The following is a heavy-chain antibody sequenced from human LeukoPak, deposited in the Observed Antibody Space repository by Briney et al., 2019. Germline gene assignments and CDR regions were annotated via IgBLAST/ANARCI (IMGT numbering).Heavy chain of an antibody. CDR2: MSADGGGT. D-gene: IGHD2-15*01. V-gene: IGHV3-23*01. J-gene: IGHJ4*02. CDR1: GFTFSSYA. CDR3: AKSSGASTYYFDY. Sequence: GGSLRLSCAASGFTFSSYAMSWVRQAPGKGLEWVSAMSADGGGTYIADSLKGRCTISRDNSKSTLSLQMNSLRAEDTAIYYCAKSSGASTYYFDYWGQGLLVTVS.